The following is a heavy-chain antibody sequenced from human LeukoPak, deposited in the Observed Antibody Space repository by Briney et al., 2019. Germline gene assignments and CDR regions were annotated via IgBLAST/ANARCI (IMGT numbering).Heavy chain of an antibody. J-gene: IGHJ4*02. D-gene: IGHD3-22*01. V-gene: IGHV4-39*07. Sequence: PSETLSLTCTVSGGSISTSHYYWAWIRQPPGKGLEWIGSIYYSGTTYYNPSLKSRVTISVDTSKNQFSLKLSSVTAADTAVYYCARSLHYYDSSGYSKSFDYWGQGTLVTVSS. CDR3: ARSLHYYDSSGYSKSFDY. CDR2: IYYSGTT. CDR1: GGSISTSHYY.